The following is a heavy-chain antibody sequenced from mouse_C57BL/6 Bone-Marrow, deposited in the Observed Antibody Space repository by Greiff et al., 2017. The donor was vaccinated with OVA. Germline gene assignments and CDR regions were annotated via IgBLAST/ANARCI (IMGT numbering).Heavy chain of an antibody. CDR2: IDPNSGGT. V-gene: IGHV1-72*01. Sequence: QVQLQQPGAELVKPGASVKLSCKASGYTFTSYWMHWVKQRPGRGLEWIGRIDPNSGGTTYNEKFKSKATLTVDKPSSTANMQLSSLTSEDSAVYYCAREDYYGSSYPWFAYWGQGTLVTVSA. CDR3: AREDYYGSSYPWFAY. D-gene: IGHD1-1*01. CDR1: GYTFTSYW. J-gene: IGHJ3*01.